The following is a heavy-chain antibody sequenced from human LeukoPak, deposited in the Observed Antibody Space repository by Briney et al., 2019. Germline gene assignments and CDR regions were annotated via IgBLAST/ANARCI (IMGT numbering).Heavy chain of an antibody. CDR2: IGSSGGSI. CDR1: GFTFNDYY. J-gene: IGHJ6*02. D-gene: IGHD5-12*01. V-gene: IGHV3-11*04. Sequence: KPGGSLRLSCAASGFTFNDYYMSWIRQAPGKGLEWISYIGSSGGSINYADSVKGRFTISRDNAKNSLSLQMNSLRAEDTAVYYCARDLEEATMGSYYYYGMDVWGQGTTVTVSS. CDR3: ARDLEEATMGSYYYYGMDV.